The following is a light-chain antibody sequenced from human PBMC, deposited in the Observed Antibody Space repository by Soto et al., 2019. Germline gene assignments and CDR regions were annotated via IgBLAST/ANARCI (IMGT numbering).Light chain of an antibody. CDR2: EVT. CDR1: SSDVGGYNY. CDR3: SSYTSSSTWV. J-gene: IGLJ3*02. V-gene: IGLV2-14*01. Sequence: QSVLTQPASVSGSPGQSLTISCTGTSSDVGGYNYVSWYQQHPGKVPKLLISEVTNRPSGISNRFSGSKSGNTASLTISGLQAEDEADYYCSSYTSSSTWVFGGGTQLTVL.